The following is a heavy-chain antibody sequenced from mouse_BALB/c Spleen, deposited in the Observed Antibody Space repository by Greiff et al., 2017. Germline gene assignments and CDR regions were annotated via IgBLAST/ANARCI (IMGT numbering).Heavy chain of an antibody. V-gene: IGHV5-17*02. CDR3: AREKELGQFDY. D-gene: IGHD4-1*01. Sequence: EVMLVESGGGLVQPGGSRKLSCAASGFTFSSFGMHWVRQAPEKGLEWVAYISSGSSTIYYADTVKGRFTISRDNPKNTLFLQMTSLRSEDTAMYYCAREKELGQFDYWGQGTTLTVSS. CDR2: ISSGSSTI. J-gene: IGHJ2*01. CDR1: GFTFSSFG.